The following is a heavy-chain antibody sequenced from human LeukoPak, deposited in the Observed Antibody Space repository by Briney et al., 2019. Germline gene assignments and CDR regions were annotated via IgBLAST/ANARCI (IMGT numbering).Heavy chain of an antibody. D-gene: IGHD3-22*01. V-gene: IGHV4-39*01. CDR1: GGSISSSSYY. Sequence: KSSETLSLTCTVSGGSISSSSYYWGWIRQPPGKGLEWIGSIYYSGSTYYNPSLKSRVTISVDTSKNQFSLKLSSVTAADTAVYYCASGRYYYDSSGTAPATQSYAFDIWGQGTMVTVSS. CDR2: IYYSGST. CDR3: ASGRYYYDSSGTAPATQSYAFDI. J-gene: IGHJ3*02.